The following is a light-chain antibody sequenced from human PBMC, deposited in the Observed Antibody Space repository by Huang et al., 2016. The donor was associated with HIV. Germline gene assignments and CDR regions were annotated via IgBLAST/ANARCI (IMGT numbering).Light chain of an antibody. CDR3: QQYNNWPYT. CDR2: GAS. CDR1: QSVGLK. J-gene: IGKJ2*01. Sequence: VMTQTQATLSVSPGARATLSCRARQSVGLKLAWFQQNPGQAPRPLIHGASTRATGIPARFSGSWSGTEFTRTISSLQSEDFAVDYCQQYNNWPYTFGQGTKLEIK. V-gene: IGKV3-15*01.